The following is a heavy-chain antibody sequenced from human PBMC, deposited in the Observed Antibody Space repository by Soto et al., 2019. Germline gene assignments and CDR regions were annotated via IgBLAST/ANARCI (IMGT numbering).Heavy chain of an antibody. J-gene: IGHJ6*02. CDR1: GYTFTSYG. D-gene: IGHD2-8*01. Sequence: ASVKVSCKASGYTFTSYGISWVRQAPGQGLEWMGWISAYNGNTNYAQKLQGRVTMTTDTSTSTAYMELRSLRSDDTAVYYCAREGEYCTNGVCADFYYYGMDVWGQGTTVTV. CDR3: AREGEYCTNGVCADFYYYGMDV. CDR2: ISAYNGNT. V-gene: IGHV1-18*01.